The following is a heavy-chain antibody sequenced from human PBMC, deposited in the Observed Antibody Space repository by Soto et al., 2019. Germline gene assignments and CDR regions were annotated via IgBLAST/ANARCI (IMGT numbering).Heavy chain of an antibody. D-gene: IGHD2-2*02. CDR3: ARGVCSSTSCYTEANGDYYYGMDV. CDR1: GFTFSSYD. Sequence: EAQLVESGGGLVQPGGSLRLSCAASGFTFSSYDMHWVRQATGKGLEWVSAIGTAGDTYYPGSVKGRFTISRENAKNSLYLQMNSLRAGDTAVYYCARGVCSSTSCYTEANGDYYYGMDVWGQGTTVTVSS. J-gene: IGHJ6*02. V-gene: IGHV3-13*01. CDR2: IGTAGDT.